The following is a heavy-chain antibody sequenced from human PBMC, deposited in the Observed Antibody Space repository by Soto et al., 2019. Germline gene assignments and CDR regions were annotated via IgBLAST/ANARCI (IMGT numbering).Heavy chain of an antibody. Sequence: GGSLRLSCAASGFTFSSYAMHWVRQAPGKGLEYVSAISSNGGSTYYANSVKGRFTISRDNSKNTLYLQMGSLRAEDMAVYYCARGGAFTVTKDRLRKFDIWGQGTMVTVSS. V-gene: IGHV3-64*01. CDR2: ISSNGGST. CDR3: ARGGAFTVTKDRLRKFDI. J-gene: IGHJ3*02. D-gene: IGHD4-17*01. CDR1: GFTFSSYA.